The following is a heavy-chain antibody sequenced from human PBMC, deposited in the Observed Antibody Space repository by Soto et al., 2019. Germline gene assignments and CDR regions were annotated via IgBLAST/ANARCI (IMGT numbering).Heavy chain of an antibody. Sequence: HPGGSLRLSCAASGFSLSNDGMHWGRQAPGKGLEWVAVISYDGNNKYYADSVKGRFTVSRDNSKNTVYLEMNNLRAEDTAMYYCAKGGSGNYLTYYYYYGMDVWGQGTTVTVSS. D-gene: IGHD3-22*01. CDR1: GFSLSNDG. V-gene: IGHV3-30*18. CDR2: ISYDGNNK. J-gene: IGHJ6*02. CDR3: AKGGSGNYLTYYYYYGMDV.